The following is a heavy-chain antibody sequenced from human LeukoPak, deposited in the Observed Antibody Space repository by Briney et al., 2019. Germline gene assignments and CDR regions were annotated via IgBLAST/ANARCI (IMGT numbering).Heavy chain of an antibody. Sequence: PSETLSLTCAVYGGSFSGYYWSWIRQPPGKGLEWIGEINHSGSTNYNPSLKSRVTISVDTSKNQFSLKLSSVTAADTAVYYCARAGTMVRGVIAFDYWGQGTLVTVSS. CDR1: GGSFSGYY. CDR3: ARAGTMVRGVIAFDY. CDR2: INHSGST. J-gene: IGHJ4*02. V-gene: IGHV4-34*01. D-gene: IGHD3-10*01.